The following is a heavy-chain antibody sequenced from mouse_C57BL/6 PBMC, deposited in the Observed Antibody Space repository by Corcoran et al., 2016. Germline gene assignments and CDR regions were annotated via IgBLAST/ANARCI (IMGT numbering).Heavy chain of an antibody. CDR1: GYAFSSYW. CDR2: IYPGDGDT. V-gene: IGHV1-80*01. J-gene: IGHJ2*01. D-gene: IGHD1-1*01. Sequence: QVQLQQSGAELVKPGASVKISCKASGYAFSSYWMHWVKQRPGKGLEWIGQIYPGDGDTNYNGKFKGKATLTADKSSSTAYMQLSSLTSEDSAVYFCAREDGSSQYYFDYWGQGTTLTVSS. CDR3: AREDGSSQYYFDY.